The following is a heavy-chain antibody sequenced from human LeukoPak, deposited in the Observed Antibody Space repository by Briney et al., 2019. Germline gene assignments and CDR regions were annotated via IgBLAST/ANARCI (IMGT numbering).Heavy chain of an antibody. J-gene: IGHJ3*02. CDR3: AREKLGTCAFDI. V-gene: IGHV6-1*01. CDR1: GDSLSSNSAA. Sequence: PSQTLSLTCALSGDSLSSNSAAWHWLRQSPSRGREGLGRTYYRSNWYNEYAVSVKSRISINPDTSKNHFSLQLNSVTPEDTAVYYCAREKLGTCAFDIWGQGTMVTVS. D-gene: IGHD7-27*01. CDR2: TYYRSNWYN.